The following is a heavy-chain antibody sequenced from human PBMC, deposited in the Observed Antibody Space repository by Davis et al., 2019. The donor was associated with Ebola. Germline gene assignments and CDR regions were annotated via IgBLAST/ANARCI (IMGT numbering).Heavy chain of an antibody. Sequence: PGGSLRLSCAASGFTFDDYAMHWVRQAPGKGLEWVSGISWNSGSIGYADSVKGRFTISRDNAKNSLYLQMNSLRAEDTALYYCAKDKDSSSWYGCDYWGQGTLVTVSS. D-gene: IGHD6-13*01. J-gene: IGHJ4*02. CDR3: AKDKDSSSWYGCDY. CDR1: GFTFDDYA. V-gene: IGHV3-9*01. CDR2: ISWNSGSI.